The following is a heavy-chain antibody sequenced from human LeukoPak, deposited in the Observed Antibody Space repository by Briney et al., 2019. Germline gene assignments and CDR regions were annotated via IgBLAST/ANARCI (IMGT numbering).Heavy chain of an antibody. CDR2: IYISETT. V-gene: IGHV4-4*07. CDR3: ARVSTSWYQDWYFDL. CDR1: GYSIRSGFY. Sequence: SETVSLTCTVSGYSIRSGFYWSWIRQPAGKGLEWIGRIYISETTIYNPSLRSRVTMSVDTSKNQFSLKLSSVTAADTAVYYCARVSTSWYQDWYFDLWGRGTLVTVSS. D-gene: IGHD6-13*01. J-gene: IGHJ2*01.